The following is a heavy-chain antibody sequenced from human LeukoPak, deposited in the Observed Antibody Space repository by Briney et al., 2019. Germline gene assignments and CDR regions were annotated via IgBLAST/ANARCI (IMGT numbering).Heavy chain of an antibody. Sequence: GGSLRLSCADSGLTFSNHWMSWIRQAPGKGLEWVAIIKPDGSEKSYVDSVKGRFTISRDNAKNSLYLQMNSLRAEDTAVYYCARSNFWSFDYWGQGTLVTVSS. CDR1: GLTFSNHW. CDR3: ARSNFWSFDY. D-gene: IGHD1-1*01. J-gene: IGHJ4*02. CDR2: IKPDGSEK. V-gene: IGHV3-7*04.